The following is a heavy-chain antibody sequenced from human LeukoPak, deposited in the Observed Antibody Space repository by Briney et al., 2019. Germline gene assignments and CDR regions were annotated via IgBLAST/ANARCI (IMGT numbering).Heavy chain of an antibody. CDR2: MNPNSGNT. V-gene: IGHV1-8*01. CDR3: ARAPSWSGYSSYYYMDV. Sequence: ASVKVSCKASGYAFTSFYMNWVRQATGQGLEWMGWMNPNSGNTGYAQKFQGRVTMTRNTSISTAYMELSSLRSEDTAVYYCARAPSWSGYSSYYYMDVWGKGTTVTVSS. J-gene: IGHJ6*03. D-gene: IGHD3-3*01. CDR1: GYAFTSFY.